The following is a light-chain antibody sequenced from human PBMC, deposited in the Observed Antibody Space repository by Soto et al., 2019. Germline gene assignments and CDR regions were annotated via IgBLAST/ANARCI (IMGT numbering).Light chain of an antibody. J-gene: IGKJ1*01. V-gene: IGKV3-20*01. CDR2: GAF. CDR1: QSVSRSY. Sequence: EIVLTQSPGTLSLSPGERATLFCRASQSVSRSYLVWYQQKPGQAPRLLIYGAFNRATGIPDRFSGSGSGTDFTLTISRLEPEDFAVYYCQQYGRSPRTFGQGTKVDIK. CDR3: QQYGRSPRT.